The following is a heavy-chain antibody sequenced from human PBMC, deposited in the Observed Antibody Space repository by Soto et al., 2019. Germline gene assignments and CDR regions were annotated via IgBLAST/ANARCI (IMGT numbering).Heavy chain of an antibody. Sequence: ASVKVSCKASGYTFTSYYMQWVRQAPGQGLQWMGIINPSGGSKSSAQKFKGRVTMNRDPSTSTVYMELSSLRSADTDVYYCARKRSYATPEYSRSWGNNYYYYGMDVWGRGTTVTVSS. CDR3: ARKRSYATPEYSRSWGNNYYYYGMDV. CDR2: INPSGGSK. J-gene: IGHJ6*02. V-gene: IGHV1-46*01. D-gene: IGHD6-13*01. CDR1: GYTFTSYY.